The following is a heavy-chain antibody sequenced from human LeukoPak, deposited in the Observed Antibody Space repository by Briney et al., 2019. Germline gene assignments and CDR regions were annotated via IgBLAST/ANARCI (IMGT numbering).Heavy chain of an antibody. D-gene: IGHD6-13*01. V-gene: IGHV5-51*01. CDR2: IYPGDSDT. CDR1: GYSFTRYW. J-gene: IGHJ5*02. Sequence: GESLKISCKGSGYSFTRYWIGWERRMPGKGLECMGIIYPGDSDTRYSPSFQGQVTISADKSISTAYLQWSSLKASDTAMYYCAASTAADNCFDPWGQGTLVTVSS. CDR3: AASTAADNCFDP.